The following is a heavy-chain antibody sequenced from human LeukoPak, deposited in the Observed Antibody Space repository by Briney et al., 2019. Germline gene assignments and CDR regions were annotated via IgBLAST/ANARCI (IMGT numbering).Heavy chain of an antibody. J-gene: IGHJ4*02. D-gene: IGHD5-12*01. Sequence: SETLSLTCTVSGGSINNYYWSWIRQPAGKGLEWIGRIYSSGSTNYNPSLQSRVTMSVDTSKNQFSLKLSSVTAADTAVYYCARHGSGYDADFDYWGQGTLVTVSS. CDR2: IYSSGST. V-gene: IGHV4-4*07. CDR3: ARHGSGYDADFDY. CDR1: GGSINNYY.